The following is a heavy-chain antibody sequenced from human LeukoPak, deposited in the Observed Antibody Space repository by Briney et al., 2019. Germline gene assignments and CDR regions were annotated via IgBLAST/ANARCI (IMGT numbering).Heavy chain of an antibody. V-gene: IGHV1-2*02. CDR3: ARRAGVPAAKRHYYYMDV. D-gene: IGHD2-2*01. J-gene: IGHJ6*03. Sequence: GASVKVSCKASGYTFNGYYMHWVRQAPGQGLEGMGWINPNSGGTNYAQKFQGRVTMTRDTSISTAYMELSRLRSDDTAVYYCARRAGVPAAKRHYYYMDVWGKGTTVTVSS. CDR1: GYTFNGYY. CDR2: INPNSGGT.